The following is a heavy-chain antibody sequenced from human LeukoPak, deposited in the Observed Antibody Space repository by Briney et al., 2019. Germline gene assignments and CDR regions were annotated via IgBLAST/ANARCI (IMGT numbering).Heavy chain of an antibody. CDR1: GFTFDDYA. V-gene: IGHV3-43D*03. CDR3: AKDRVPYDFRSLDY. D-gene: IGHD3-3*01. CDR2: ISWDGGST. Sequence: GGSLRLSCAASGFTFDDYAMHWVRQAPGKGLEWVSLISWDGGSTYYADSVKGRFTISRDNSKNSLYLQMNSLRAEDTALYYCAKDRVPYDFRSLDYWGQGTLVTVSS. J-gene: IGHJ4*02.